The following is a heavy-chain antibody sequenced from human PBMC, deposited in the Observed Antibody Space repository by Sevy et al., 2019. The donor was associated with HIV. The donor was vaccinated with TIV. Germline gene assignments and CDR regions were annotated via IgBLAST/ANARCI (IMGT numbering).Heavy chain of an antibody. D-gene: IGHD1-26*01. V-gene: IGHV3-23*01. CDR1: GFIFSNYV. CDR3: AKDGGSYRDYFDY. CDR2: VNTGDDRT. J-gene: IGHJ4*02. Sequence: GESLKISCAASGFIFSNYVMSWVRQAPGKGLEWVSAVNTGDDRTYYADSVKGRFTISRDNSKNTLYLQMSSLRAEDTAIYYCAKDGGSYRDYFDYWGQGTLVTVSS.